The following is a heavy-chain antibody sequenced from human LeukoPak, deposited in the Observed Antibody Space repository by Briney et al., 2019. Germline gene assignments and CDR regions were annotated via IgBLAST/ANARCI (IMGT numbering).Heavy chain of an antibody. CDR3: AELGITMIGGV. D-gene: IGHD3-10*02. J-gene: IGHJ6*04. Sequence: PGGSLRLSCAASGFTFSGYEMNWVRQAPGKGLEWVSYISSSGSTIYYADSVKGRFTISGDNAKNSLYLRMNSLRVEDTAVYYCAELGITMIGGVWGKGTTVTISP. CDR2: ISSSGSTI. CDR1: GFTFSGYE. V-gene: IGHV3-48*03.